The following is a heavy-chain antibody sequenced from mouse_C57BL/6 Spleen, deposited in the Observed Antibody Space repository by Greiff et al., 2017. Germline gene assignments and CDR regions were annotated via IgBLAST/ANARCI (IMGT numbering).Heavy chain of an antibody. CDR1: GYTFTSYW. V-gene: IGHV1-61*01. CDR2: IYPSDSET. CDR3: ARDGYAWFAY. D-gene: IGHD2-2*01. J-gene: IGHJ3*01. Sequence: VQLQQPGAELVRPGSSVKLSCKASGYTFTSYWMDWVKQRPGQGLEWIGNIYPSDSETHYNQKFKDKATLTVDKSSSTAYMQLSSLTSEDSAVYYCARDGYAWFAYWGQGTLVTVSA.